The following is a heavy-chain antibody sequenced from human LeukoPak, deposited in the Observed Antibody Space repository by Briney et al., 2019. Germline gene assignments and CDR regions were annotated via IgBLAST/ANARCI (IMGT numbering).Heavy chain of an antibody. CDR2: IKQDGSEK. V-gene: IGHV3-7*01. D-gene: IGHD6-13*01. CDR3: ARGWGDTYSSSWHYFDY. CDR1: GFTFSSYW. J-gene: IGHJ4*02. Sequence: PGGSLRLSCAASGFTFSSYWMSWVREARGKGREWGANIKQDGSEKYYVDSVKGQFPLSRDNAKNSLHLQLNSLRAEDTSVFYCARGWGDTYSSSWHYFDYWGQGTLVTVSS.